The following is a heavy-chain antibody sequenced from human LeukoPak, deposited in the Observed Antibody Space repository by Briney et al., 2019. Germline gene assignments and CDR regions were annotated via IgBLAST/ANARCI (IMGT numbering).Heavy chain of an antibody. CDR1: GFTFSSYG. V-gene: IGHV3-33*01. CDR3: ARDIGVDSTSCYY. Sequence: PGGSLRLSCAASGFTFSSYGMHWVRQAPGKGLEWVAVIWYDGSNKYYADSVKGRFTISRDNSKNALYLQMNSLRAEDTAVYYCARDIGVDSTSCYYWGQGTLVTVSS. D-gene: IGHD2-2*01. CDR2: IWYDGSNK. J-gene: IGHJ4*02.